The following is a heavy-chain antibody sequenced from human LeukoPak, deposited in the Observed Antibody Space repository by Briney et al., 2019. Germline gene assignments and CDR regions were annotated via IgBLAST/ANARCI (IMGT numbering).Heavy chain of an antibody. J-gene: IGHJ4*02. V-gene: IGHV3-66*01. D-gene: IGHD5-18*01. CDR2: IYSGGST. CDR1: GFTVSSNY. CDR3: AKFGGYSYGFVGGVDY. Sequence: GGSLRPSCAASGFTVSSNYMSWVRQAPGKGLEWVSVIYSGGSTYYADSVKGRFTISRDNSKNTLYLQMNSLRAEDTAVYYCAKFGGYSYGFVGGVDYWGQGTLVTVSS.